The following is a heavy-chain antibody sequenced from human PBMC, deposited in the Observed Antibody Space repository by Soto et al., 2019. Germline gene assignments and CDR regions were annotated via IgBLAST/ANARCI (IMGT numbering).Heavy chain of an antibody. CDR1: GYTFTTYA. J-gene: IGHJ6*02. D-gene: IGHD2-2*01. CDR3: ARTLRYCTSTSCPGDLYYGMDV. CDR2: INAGNGNT. Sequence: GASVKVSCKASGYTFTTYAMHWVRQAPGQSLEWMGWINAGNGNTQYSQKFQGRVTITRDTSASTAYMELSSLRSEDTAVYFCARTLRYCTSTSCPGDLYYGMDVWGQGTTVTVSS. V-gene: IGHV1-3*01.